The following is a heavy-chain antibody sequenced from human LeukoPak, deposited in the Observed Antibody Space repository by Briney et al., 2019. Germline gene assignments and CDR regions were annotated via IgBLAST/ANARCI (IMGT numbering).Heavy chain of an antibody. CDR1: GFTFSSYA. CDR3: ARSIAAAEDY. D-gene: IGHD6-13*01. V-gene: IGHV3-30*04. Sequence: GGSLRLSCAASGFTFSSYAMHWVRQAPGKGLEWVAVISYDGSNKYYADSVKGRFTISRDNSKNTLYLQMNSLRAEDTAVYHCARSIAAAEDYWGQGTLVTVSS. J-gene: IGHJ4*02. CDR2: ISYDGSNK.